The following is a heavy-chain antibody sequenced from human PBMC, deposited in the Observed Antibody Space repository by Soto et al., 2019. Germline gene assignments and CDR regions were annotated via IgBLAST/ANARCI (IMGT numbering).Heavy chain of an antibody. V-gene: IGHV4-34*01. CDR3: ARGEWAEDQGGYYYYGMDL. Sequence: SETLSLTCAVYGGSFSGYDWSWIRQPPGKGLEWMGEINHSGSNKYNPSLKSRVTISVDTSKNQFSLKLSSVTAAYTAVHYCARGEWAEDQGGYYYYGMDLLGQGNTVPVSS. D-gene: IGHD1-26*01. J-gene: IGHJ6*01. CDR2: INHSGSN. CDR1: GGSFSGYD.